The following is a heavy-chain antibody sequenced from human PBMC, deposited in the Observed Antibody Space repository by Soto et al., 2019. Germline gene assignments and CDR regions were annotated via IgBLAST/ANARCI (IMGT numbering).Heavy chain of an antibody. CDR1: GFTVSSNY. J-gene: IGHJ6*02. CDR2: IYSGGST. CDR3: ARNTPAMINGMDV. Sequence: GGSLRLSCAASGFTVSSNYMSWVRQAPGKGLEWVSVIYSGGSTYYADSVRGRFTFSRDNSKNTLYLQMNSLRAEDTAVYFCARNTPAMINGMDVWGQGTTVTVSS. V-gene: IGHV3-53*01. D-gene: IGHD2-15*01.